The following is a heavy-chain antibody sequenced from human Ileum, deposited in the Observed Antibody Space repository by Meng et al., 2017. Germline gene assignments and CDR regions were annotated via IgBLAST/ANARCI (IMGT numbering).Heavy chain of an antibody. CDR2: IFYTGTT. D-gene: IGHD5-24*01. J-gene: IGHJ4*02. V-gene: IGHV4-31*03. CDR1: GGTLSSAGYY. CDR3: ARDVMGIRDGAVEDY. Sequence: QVQLQESGPGLVKPSQTLSLTCTVSGGTLSSAGYYWSWIRQFPGKGLEWIGFIFYTGTTYYNPSLESRVTISVDTSKNQYYLKMNSVTVADTAVYYCARDVMGIRDGAVEDYWGQGTLVTVSS.